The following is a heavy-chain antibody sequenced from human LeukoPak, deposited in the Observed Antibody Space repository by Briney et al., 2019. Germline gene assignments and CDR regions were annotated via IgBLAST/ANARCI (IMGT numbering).Heavy chain of an antibody. D-gene: IGHD5-18*01. CDR1: GFSFSSYA. CDR2: ISSSGSTI. CDR3: ARDRGIQLWNFDY. Sequence: PGGSLRLSCATSGFSFSSYAMSWVRQAPGKGLEWVSYISSSGSTIYYADSVKGRFTISRDNAKSSLYLQMSSLRAEDTAVYYCARDRGIQLWNFDYWGQGTLVTVSS. J-gene: IGHJ4*02. V-gene: IGHV3-48*03.